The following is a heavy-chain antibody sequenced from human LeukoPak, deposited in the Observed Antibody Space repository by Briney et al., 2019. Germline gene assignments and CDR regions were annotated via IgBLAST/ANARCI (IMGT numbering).Heavy chain of an antibody. CDR1: GFTFSSYA. CDR3: TRGSSVVVVAASFDP. J-gene: IGHJ5*02. CDR2: ISGSGGST. V-gene: IGHV3-23*01. D-gene: IGHD2-15*01. Sequence: GGSLRLSCAASGFTFSSYAMSWVRQAPGKGLEWVSAISGSGGSTYYADSVKGRFTISRDNSKNTLYLQMNSLKTEDTAVYYCTRGSSVVVVAASFDPWGQGTLVTVSS.